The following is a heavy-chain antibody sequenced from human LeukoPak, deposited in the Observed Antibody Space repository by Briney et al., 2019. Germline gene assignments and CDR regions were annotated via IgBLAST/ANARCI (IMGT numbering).Heavy chain of an antibody. J-gene: IGHJ4*02. CDR2: ISGSGGST. D-gene: IGHD3-9*01. Sequence: GGSLRLSCAASGFTFSSYAMSWVRQAPGKGLEWVSAISGSGGSTYYADSVKGRFTISRDNSKNTLYLQMNSLRAEDTAVYYCAKEDGGSKYYDILTGYYGGPPDYFDYWGQGTLVTVSS. V-gene: IGHV3-23*01. CDR3: AKEDGGSKYYDILTGYYGGPPDYFDY. CDR1: GFTFSSYA.